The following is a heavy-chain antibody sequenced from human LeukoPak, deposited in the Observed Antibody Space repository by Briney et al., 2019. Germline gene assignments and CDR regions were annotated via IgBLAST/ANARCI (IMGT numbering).Heavy chain of an antibody. Sequence: ASVKVSCKASGYTFTGYYMHWVRQAPGQGLEWMGWINPNSGGTNYAQKFQGRVTMTRDTSISTAYMELSRLRSEDTAVYYCARGVTLTHDGFDIWGQGTMVTVSS. V-gene: IGHV1-2*02. J-gene: IGHJ3*02. CDR2: INPNSGGT. CDR3: ARGVTLTHDGFDI. CDR1: GYTFTGYY. D-gene: IGHD4-23*01.